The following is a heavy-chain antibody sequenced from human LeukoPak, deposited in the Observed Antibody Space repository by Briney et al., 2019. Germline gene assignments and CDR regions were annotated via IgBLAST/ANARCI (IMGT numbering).Heavy chain of an antibody. D-gene: IGHD6-6*01. Sequence: SVKVSCKASEYTFTSYDINWVRQATGQGLEWMGWMNPNSGNTGYAQKFQGRVTMTRVTSISTAYMELNNLTSEDTAVYYCARGSWGEIAGRKSFEFWGQGSLVTVSS. CDR3: ARGSWGEIAGRKSFEF. CDR2: MNPNSGNT. V-gene: IGHV1-8*01. J-gene: IGHJ4*02. CDR1: EYTFTSYD.